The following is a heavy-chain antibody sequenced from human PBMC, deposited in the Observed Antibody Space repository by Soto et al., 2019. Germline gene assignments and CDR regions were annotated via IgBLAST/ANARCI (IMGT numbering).Heavy chain of an antibody. Sequence: QVQLQESGPGLVKPSQTLSLTCTVSGGSISSGGYYWSWIRQHPGKGLEWIGYIYYSGSTYYNPSIKSRVTISVDTSKNQFSLKLSSVTAADTAVYYCARNSFPYYYDSSGIKGEYYFDYWGQGTLVTVSS. CDR1: GGSISSGGYY. CDR3: ARNSFPYYYDSSGIKGEYYFDY. J-gene: IGHJ4*02. V-gene: IGHV4-31*03. D-gene: IGHD3-22*01. CDR2: IYYSGST.